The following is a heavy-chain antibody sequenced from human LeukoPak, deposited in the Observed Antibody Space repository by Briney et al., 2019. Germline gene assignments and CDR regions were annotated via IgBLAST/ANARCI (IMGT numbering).Heavy chain of an antibody. CDR1: GGSISSGDYY. Sequence: SQTLSLTCTVSGGSISSGDYYWSWIRQPPGKGLEWIRYIYYSGSTYYNPSLKSRVTISVDTSKNQFSLKLSSVTAADTAVYYCARAIDGYSYDRGYYMDVWGKGTTVTVSS. CDR2: IYYSGST. J-gene: IGHJ6*03. CDR3: ARAIDGYSYDRGYYMDV. D-gene: IGHD5-18*01. V-gene: IGHV4-30-4*08.